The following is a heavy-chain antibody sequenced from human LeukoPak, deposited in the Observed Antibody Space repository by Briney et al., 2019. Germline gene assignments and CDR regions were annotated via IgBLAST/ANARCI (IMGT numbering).Heavy chain of an antibody. Sequence: GGSLRLSCAASGFTFSSYGMHWVRQAPGKGLEWVAVISYDGSNKYYADSVKGRFTISRDNSKNTLYLQMNSLRAEDTAVYYCARDGPYYDFWSGYTDGMDVWGQGTTVTVSS. CDR2: ISYDGSNK. D-gene: IGHD3-3*01. CDR3: ARDGPYYDFWSGYTDGMDV. J-gene: IGHJ6*02. CDR1: GFTFSSYG. V-gene: IGHV3-30*03.